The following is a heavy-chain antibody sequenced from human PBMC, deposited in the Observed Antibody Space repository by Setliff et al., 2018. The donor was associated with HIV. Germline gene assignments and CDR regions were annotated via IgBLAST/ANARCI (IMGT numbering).Heavy chain of an antibody. D-gene: IGHD2-21*02. V-gene: IGHV4-34*01. CDR2: INHSGST. Sequence: SETLSLTCTIYGGSFSGNHWSWIRQPPGKGLEWIGEINHSGSTYYNPSLASRATISLDTSKNQFSLRLSSVSAADTAIYYCARVRGVDPLLVTASDAFSIWGQGTMVTVSS. CDR1: GGSFSGNH. CDR3: ARVRGVDPLLVTASDAFSI. J-gene: IGHJ3*02.